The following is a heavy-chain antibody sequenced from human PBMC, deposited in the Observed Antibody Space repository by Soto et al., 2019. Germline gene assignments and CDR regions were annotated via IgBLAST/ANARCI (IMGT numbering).Heavy chain of an antibody. CDR1: GGSISSGGYY. CDR2: IYYSGST. CDR3: ARDYGDSTYN. D-gene: IGHD4-17*01. J-gene: IGHJ4*02. Sequence: QVQLQESGPGLVKPSQTLSLTCTVSGGSISSGGYYWSWIRQHPGKGLEWIGYIYYSGSTYYNPSLMSRVTISVDTAKNQFSLKLSSVTAADTAMYYCARDYGDSTYNWGQGTLVTVSS. V-gene: IGHV4-31*03.